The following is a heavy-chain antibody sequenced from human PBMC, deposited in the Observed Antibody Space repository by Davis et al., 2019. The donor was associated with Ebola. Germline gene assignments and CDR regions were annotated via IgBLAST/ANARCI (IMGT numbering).Heavy chain of an antibody. CDR1: GGSFSGYY. D-gene: IGHD3-3*01. J-gene: IGHJ5*02. Sequence: MPSETLSLTCAVYGGSFSGYYWNWIRQPPGKGLEWIGEIDHRGITNYSPSLKSRVTISVDTSKNQFSLKLSSVTAADTAVYYCARRGYYDVWSGYHNWFDPWGQGTLVTVSS. CDR3: ARRGYYDVWSGYHNWFDP. V-gene: IGHV4-34*01. CDR2: IDHRGIT.